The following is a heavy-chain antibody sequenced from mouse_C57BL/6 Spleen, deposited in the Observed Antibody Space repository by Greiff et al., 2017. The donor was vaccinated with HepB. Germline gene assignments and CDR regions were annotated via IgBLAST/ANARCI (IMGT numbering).Heavy chain of an antibody. CDR2: IDPSDSYT. CDR3: ARIFPDYYAMDY. V-gene: IGHV1-69*01. CDR1: GYTFTSYW. Sequence: QVQLKQPGAELVMPGASVKLSCKASGYTFTSYWMHWVKQRPGQGLEWIGEIDPSDSYTNYNQKFKGKSTLTVYKSSSTAYMQLISLTSEDSAVYYCARIFPDYYAMDYWGQGTSVTVSS. J-gene: IGHJ4*01.